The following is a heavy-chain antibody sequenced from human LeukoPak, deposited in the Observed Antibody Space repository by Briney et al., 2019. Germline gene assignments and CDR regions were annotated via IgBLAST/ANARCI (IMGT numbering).Heavy chain of an antibody. D-gene: IGHD6-13*01. CDR2: MNPNSGNT. V-gene: IGHV1-8*01. Sequence: GASVKVSCKASGYTFTSYDINWVRQATGQGLEWMGWMNPNSGNTGYAQKFQGRVTMTRNTSISTAYMELSSLRSEDTAVYYCARRGYSSSWTYYYYYYGMDAWGQGTTVTVSS. CDR1: GYTFTSYD. CDR3: ARRGYSSSWTYYYYYYGMDA. J-gene: IGHJ6*02.